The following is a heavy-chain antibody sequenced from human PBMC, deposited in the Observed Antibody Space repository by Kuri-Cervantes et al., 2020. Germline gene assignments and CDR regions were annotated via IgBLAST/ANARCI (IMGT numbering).Heavy chain of an antibody. D-gene: IGHD4/OR15-4a*01. CDR2: ISNTGGTI. CDR1: GFTFSDYY. V-gene: IGHV3-11*01. CDR3: ARDKPDDDYGTTFDY. J-gene: IGHJ4*02. Sequence: LSLTCAASGFTFSDYYMSWIRQAPGKGLEWVSYISNTGGTIYYADSVKGRFTISRDNAKNSLHLQMNSLRAEDTAVYYCARDKPDDDYGTTFDYWGQGTLGTVSS.